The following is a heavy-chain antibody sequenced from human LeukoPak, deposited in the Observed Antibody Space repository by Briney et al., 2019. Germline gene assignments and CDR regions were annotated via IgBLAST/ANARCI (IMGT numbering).Heavy chain of an antibody. CDR2: IKEDGSEK. J-gene: IGHJ4*02. V-gene: IGHV3-7*01. D-gene: IGHD6-19*01. CDR1: GFTFSNYW. Sequence: GGSLRLSCAASGFTFSNYWMTWDRQAPGRGLEWLANIKEDGSEKYYVDSVKGRISVSRDNDKNAVYLQMNSLRAEGTAVYYCAKGPAGPSDYWGQGTLVTVSS. CDR3: AKGPAGPSDY.